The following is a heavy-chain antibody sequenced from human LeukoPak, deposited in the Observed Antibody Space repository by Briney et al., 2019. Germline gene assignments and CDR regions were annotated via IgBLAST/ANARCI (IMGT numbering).Heavy chain of an antibody. CDR2: INPNSGGT. D-gene: IGHD3-22*01. CDR3: ARGDSSGYSTHFDY. J-gene: IGHJ4*02. CDR1: GYTFTGYY. V-gene: IGHV1-2*02. Sequence: ASLKVSCKASGYTFTGYYMHWVRQAPGQGLEWMGWINPNSGGTNYAQKFQGRVTMTRDTSISTAYMELSRLRSDDTAVYYCARGDSSGYSTHFDYWGQGTLVTVSS.